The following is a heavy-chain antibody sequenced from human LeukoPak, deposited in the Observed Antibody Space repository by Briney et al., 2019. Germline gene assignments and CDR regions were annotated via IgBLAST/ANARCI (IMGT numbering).Heavy chain of an antibody. J-gene: IGHJ6*03. CDR2: IYTSGST. CDR3: ARSVAVAGTNYYYYYMDV. CDR1: GGSISSYY. D-gene: IGHD6-19*01. V-gene: IGHV4-4*09. Sequence: PSETLSLTCTVSGGSISSYYWSWIRQPPGKGLEWIGYIYTSGSTNYNPSLKSRVTISVDTSKNQFSLKLSSVTAADTAVYYCARSVAVAGTNYYYYYMDVWGKGTTVTVSS.